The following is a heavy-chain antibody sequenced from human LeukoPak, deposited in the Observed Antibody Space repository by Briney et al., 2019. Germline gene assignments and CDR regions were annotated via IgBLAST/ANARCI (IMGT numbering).Heavy chain of an antibody. D-gene: IGHD1-1*01. CDR2: IWYERNSN. CDR1: GFTFSRLG. CDR3: ARSAEAGSLDY. J-gene: IGHJ4*02. V-gene: IGHV3-33*01. Sequence: PGRSLRLSCAASGFTFSRLGMHWVRQGPGKGLEWVAVIWYERNSNYYADSVKGRFTIPRDNSKNTVYLQMNSLRVEDTAVYFCARSAEAGSLDYWGQGALVTVSS.